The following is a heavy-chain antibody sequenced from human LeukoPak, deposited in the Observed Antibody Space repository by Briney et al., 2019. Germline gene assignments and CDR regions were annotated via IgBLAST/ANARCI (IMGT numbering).Heavy chain of an antibody. V-gene: IGHV3-7*01. CDR1: GFTFSSYW. Sequence: GGSLRLSCAASGFTFSSYWISWVRQAPGKGLEWVANIKQDVSEKYYVDSVKGRFTISRDNPKNSLYLQMNSLRAEDTAVYYCARVSPAAKEGYWGQGTLVTVSS. CDR3: ARVSPAAKEGY. J-gene: IGHJ4*02. D-gene: IGHD2-2*01. CDR2: IKQDVSEK.